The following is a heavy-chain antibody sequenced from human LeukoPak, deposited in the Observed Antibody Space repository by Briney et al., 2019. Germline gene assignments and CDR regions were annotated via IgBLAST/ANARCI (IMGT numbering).Heavy chain of an antibody. Sequence: SETLSLTCTVSGGSISSYYWSWIRQTPGKGLEWIGYIWKSAITNYNPSLQSRVTISADTSKNQISLNMTSVTAADTAVYYRARQGSAESWATWANWFDPWGQGTLVTVSS. CDR2: IWKSAIT. CDR3: ARQGSAESWATWANWFDP. CDR1: GGSISSYY. J-gene: IGHJ5*02. D-gene: IGHD2/OR15-2a*01. V-gene: IGHV4-59*08.